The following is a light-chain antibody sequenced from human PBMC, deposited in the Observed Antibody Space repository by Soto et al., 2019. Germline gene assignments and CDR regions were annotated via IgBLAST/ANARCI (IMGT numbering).Light chain of an antibody. J-gene: IGKJ2*01. CDR3: QQYDSYPYT. V-gene: IGKV1-9*01. CDR1: QGISSN. CDR2: AAS. Sequence: DIQITQSPSTLSASVGDRVTITCRASQGISSNLAWYQQKPGKAPKLLIYAASTLQSGVPSRFSGSGSGTEFTLTISSLEPDDFATYYCQQYDSYPYTFGQGTKVDIK.